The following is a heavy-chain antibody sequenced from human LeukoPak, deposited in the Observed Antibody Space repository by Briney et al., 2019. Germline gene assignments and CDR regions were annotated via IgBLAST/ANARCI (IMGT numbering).Heavy chain of an antibody. V-gene: IGHV1-69*13. Sequence: GASVKVSCKASGGTFSSYAISWVRQAPGQGLEWMGGIIPIFGTANYAQNFQGRVTITADESTSTAYMELSSLRSEDTAAYYCARGGITMVRGVITPYYFDYWGQGTLVTVSS. D-gene: IGHD3-10*01. CDR2: IIPIFGTA. CDR1: GGTFSSYA. CDR3: ARGGITMVRGVITPYYFDY. J-gene: IGHJ4*02.